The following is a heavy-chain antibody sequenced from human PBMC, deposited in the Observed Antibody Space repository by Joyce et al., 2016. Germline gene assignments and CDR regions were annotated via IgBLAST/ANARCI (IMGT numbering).Heavy chain of an antibody. V-gene: IGHV1-69*08. Sequence: QVQLEQSGAEVKKPGSSVRVSCKASGGTFISYTITWVRQAPGQGLEWMGRIIPSLGTTYYEQKYQGRVTITAEKSTSTAYMELSSLTSEDTAVYYCATDRLASYSYYYIDVWGKGTTVTVSS. J-gene: IGHJ6*03. CDR1: GGTFISYT. CDR3: ATDRLASYSYYYIDV. CDR2: IIPSLGTT.